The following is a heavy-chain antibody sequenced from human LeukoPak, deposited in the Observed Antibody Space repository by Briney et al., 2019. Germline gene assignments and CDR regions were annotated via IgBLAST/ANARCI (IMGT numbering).Heavy chain of an antibody. CDR1: GGTFSSYA. Sequence: GASVKVSCKASGGTFSSYAISWVRQAPGQGLEWMGGIIPIFGTANYAQKFQGRVTITTDESTSTAYMELSSLRSEDTAVYYCARGVGESSGYYDEDAFDIWGQGTMVTVSS. D-gene: IGHD3-22*01. V-gene: IGHV1-69*05. CDR2: IIPIFGTA. CDR3: ARGVGESSGYYDEDAFDI. J-gene: IGHJ3*02.